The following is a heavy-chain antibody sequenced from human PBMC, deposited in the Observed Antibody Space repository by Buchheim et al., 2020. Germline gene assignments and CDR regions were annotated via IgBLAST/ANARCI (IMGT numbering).Heavy chain of an antibody. CDR3: ANSDENYDFWSGYRPRPLNFGY. J-gene: IGHJ4*02. CDR2: ISGSGGST. CDR1: GFTFSSYA. D-gene: IGHD3-3*01. Sequence: EVQLLESGGGLVQPGGSLRLSCAASGFTFSSYAMSWVRQAPGKGLEWVSAISGSGGSTYYADSVKGRFTISRDNSKNTVYLQMNSLRAEDTAVYYCANSDENYDFWSGYRPRPLNFGYWGQGTL. V-gene: IGHV3-23*01.